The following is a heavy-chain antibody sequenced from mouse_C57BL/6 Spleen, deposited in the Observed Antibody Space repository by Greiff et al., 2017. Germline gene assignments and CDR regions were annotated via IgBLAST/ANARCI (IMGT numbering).Heavy chain of an antibody. CDR2: ILTGSGSN. Sequence: QVQLQQSGAELMKPGASVKLSCTATGYTFTGYWIEWVKQRPGHGLEWIGEILTGSGSNNSNEKFKGKATFTADTSTNTAYMQLSSMTTEDSAIYYCARGGYYGSSPYAYWGQGTLVTVSA. V-gene: IGHV1-9*01. J-gene: IGHJ3*01. CDR1: GYTFTGYW. D-gene: IGHD1-1*01. CDR3: ARGGYYGSSPYAY.